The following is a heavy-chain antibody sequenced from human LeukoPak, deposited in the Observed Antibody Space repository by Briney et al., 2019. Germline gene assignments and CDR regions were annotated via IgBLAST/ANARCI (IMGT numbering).Heavy chain of an antibody. CDR1: GDSMSYYY. D-gene: IGHD1-26*01. J-gene: IGHJ5*02. V-gene: IGHV4-59*01. CDR2: IYYSGTT. Sequence: SETLSLTCTVSGDSMSYYYWSWIRQPPGRGLEWIGYIYYSGTTNYNPSLKSRVTISVDTSKKQFSLKLSSVTAADTAVYYCARGQPITVPYIVGATGGWFDPWGQGTLVTVSS. CDR3: ARGQPITVPYIVGATGGWFDP.